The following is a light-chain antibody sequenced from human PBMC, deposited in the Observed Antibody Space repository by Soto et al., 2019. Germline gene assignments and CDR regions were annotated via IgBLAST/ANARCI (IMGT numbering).Light chain of an antibody. Sequence: VLTQSPATLSVSPGETATLSCRASQSVTDKLAWYQQKSGQAPRLLIHTASKRAPGVPARFSGSASGTEFTLSIDNLQSEDFAIYYCQQYHNWPPETFGQGTKLEIK. CDR1: QSVTDK. CDR3: QQYHNWPPET. CDR2: TAS. J-gene: IGKJ2*01. V-gene: IGKV3-15*01.